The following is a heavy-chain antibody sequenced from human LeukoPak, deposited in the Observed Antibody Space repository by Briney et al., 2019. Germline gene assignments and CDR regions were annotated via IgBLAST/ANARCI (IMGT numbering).Heavy chain of an antibody. CDR1: GFTFSSYW. J-gene: IGHJ4*02. V-gene: IGHV3-74*01. CDR2: INSDGSST. D-gene: IGHD4-17*01. Sequence: GGSLRLSCAASGFTFSSYWMHWVRQAPGKGLVWVSRINSDGSSTSYADSVKGRFTISRDNAKNTLYLQMNSLRAEDTAVYYCARAPAKRSHFDYWGQGTLVTVSS. CDR3: ARAPAKRSHFDY.